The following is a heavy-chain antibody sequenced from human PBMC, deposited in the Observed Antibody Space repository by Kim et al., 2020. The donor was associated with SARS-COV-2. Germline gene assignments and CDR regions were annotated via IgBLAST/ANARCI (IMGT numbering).Heavy chain of an antibody. V-gene: IGHV5-51*01. CDR3: ASGQIQLWPRY. D-gene: IGHD5-18*01. J-gene: IGHJ4*02. Sequence: TRYSPSFQGQVTISADKSISTAYLQWSSLKASDTAMYYCASGQIQLWPRYWGQGTLVTVSS. CDR2: T.